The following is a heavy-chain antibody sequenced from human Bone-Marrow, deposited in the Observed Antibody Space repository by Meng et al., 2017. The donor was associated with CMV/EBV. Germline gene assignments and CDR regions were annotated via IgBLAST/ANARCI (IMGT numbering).Heavy chain of an antibody. CDR3: AKERRGSYIAATTN. CDR2: IHHSGFT. CDR1: GGSFSGYF. J-gene: IGHJ4*02. D-gene: IGHD6-13*01. V-gene: IGHV4-34*01. Sequence: SETLSLTCAVYGGSFSGYFWTWIRQPPGKGLEWIGEIHHSGFTNCDPSLKSRVTISVDTSKNQFSLKLYSVTAADTAVYYCAKERRGSYIAATTNWGQGTLVTVSS.